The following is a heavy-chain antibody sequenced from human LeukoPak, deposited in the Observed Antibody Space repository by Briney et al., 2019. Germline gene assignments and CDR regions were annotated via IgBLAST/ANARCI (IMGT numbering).Heavy chain of an antibody. CDR1: RFTLSNYW. Sequence: GGSLRLSCAASRFTLSNYWMSWVRQAPGKGLEWVANVKQDGSETYYVDSVKGRFTISRDNAKNSLSLQMNSLRAEDTAVYYCTRQRGSGCLDYWGQGTLVTVSS. D-gene: IGHD6-19*01. CDR2: VKQDGSET. J-gene: IGHJ4*02. CDR3: TRQRGSGCLDY. V-gene: IGHV3-7*01.